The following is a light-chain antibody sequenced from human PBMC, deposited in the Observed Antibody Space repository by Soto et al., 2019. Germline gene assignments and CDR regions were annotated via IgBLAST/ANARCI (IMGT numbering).Light chain of an antibody. Sequence: EIVMTQSPATLSVSPGERATLSCRASQSVSSNLAGYQQKPGQAPRLLIYGASTRATGIPARFSGSGSGTEFTLTISRLQSEDFAVYYCQQYNNWLSTFGGGTKVEIK. CDR3: QQYNNWLST. J-gene: IGKJ4*01. CDR2: GAS. V-gene: IGKV3-15*01. CDR1: QSVSSN.